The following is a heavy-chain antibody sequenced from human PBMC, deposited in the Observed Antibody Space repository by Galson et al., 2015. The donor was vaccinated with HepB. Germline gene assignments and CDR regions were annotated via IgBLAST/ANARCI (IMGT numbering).Heavy chain of an antibody. CDR2: ISGSGGST. D-gene: IGHD6-19*01. V-gene: IGHV3-23*01. J-gene: IGHJ4*02. CDR3: AKDRQWLHSYYFDY. Sequence: GKGLEWVSAISGSGGSTYYADSVKGRFTISRDNSKNTLFLQMNSLRAEDTAVYYCAKDRQWLHSYYFDYWGQGTLVTVSS.